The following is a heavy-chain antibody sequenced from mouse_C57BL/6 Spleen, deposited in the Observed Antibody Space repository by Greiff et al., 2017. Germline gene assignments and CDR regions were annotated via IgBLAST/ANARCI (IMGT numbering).Heavy chain of an antibody. CDR2: SRNKANDNTT. CDR3: ARDGDDYDVYFDV. J-gene: IGHJ1*03. D-gene: IGHD2-4*01. V-gene: IGHV7-1*01. CDR1: GFTFSDFY. Sequence: EVQGVESGGGLVQSGRSLRLSCATSGFTFSDFYMEWVRQAPGKGLEWIAASRNKANDNTTEYSASVKGRFIVSRDTSQSILYLNMNALRAEDTSMYYGARDGDDYDVYFDVWGTGTTVTVSS.